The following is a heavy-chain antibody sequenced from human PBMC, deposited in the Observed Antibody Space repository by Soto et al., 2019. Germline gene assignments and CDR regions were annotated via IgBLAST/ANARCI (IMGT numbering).Heavy chain of an antibody. CDR1: GGTFSSYA. V-gene: IGHV1-69*13. Sequence: ASVKVSCKASGGTFSSYAISWVRQAPGQGLEWMGGIIPSCGTANYAQKFQGRVTITADESTSTAYMELSSLRSEDTAVYYCARDKTTVTTDFDYWGQGTLVTVSS. CDR2: IIPSCGTA. J-gene: IGHJ4*02. D-gene: IGHD4-17*01. CDR3: ARDKTTVTTDFDY.